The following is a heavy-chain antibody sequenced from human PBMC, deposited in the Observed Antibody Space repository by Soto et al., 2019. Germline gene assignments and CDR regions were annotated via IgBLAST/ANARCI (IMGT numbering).Heavy chain of an antibody. Sequence: QVPLVQSGAEVKKPGSSVKVSCKASGDTFSSYTLSWVRQAPGQGLEWMGRIIPILGGADYAQKFQGRVTFTADKSTSTAYMELSSLRPEDTAVYYCARPSQSRVVVTATKTVNDAFDIWGQGTLVSVSS. CDR1: GDTFSSYT. J-gene: IGHJ3*02. V-gene: IGHV1-69*02. CDR2: IIPILGGA. CDR3: ARPSQSRVVVTATKTVNDAFDI. D-gene: IGHD2-21*02.